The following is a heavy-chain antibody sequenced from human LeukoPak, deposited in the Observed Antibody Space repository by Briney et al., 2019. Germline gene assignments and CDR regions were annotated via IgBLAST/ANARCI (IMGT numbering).Heavy chain of an antibody. J-gene: IGHJ4*02. CDR2: IIPILGIA. CDR3: ARDFRGFIAAAGTVDY. CDR1: GGTFSSYA. D-gene: IGHD6-13*01. Sequence: SVKVSCKASGGTFSSYAISWVRQAPGQGLEWMGRIIPILGIANYAQKFQGRVTITADKSTSTAYMELRSLRSDDTAVYYCARDFRGFIAAAGTVDYWGQGTLVTVSS. V-gene: IGHV1-69*04.